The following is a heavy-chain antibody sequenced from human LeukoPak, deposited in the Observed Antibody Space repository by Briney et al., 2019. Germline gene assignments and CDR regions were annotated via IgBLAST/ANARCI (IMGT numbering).Heavy chain of an antibody. D-gene: IGHD5-18*01. J-gene: IGHJ4*02. CDR2: INPSGDTT. V-gene: IGHV1-46*01. CDR1: GYTFTSYY. CDR3: AKASHGNRGYGPPDS. Sequence: ASVKVSCKASGYTFTSYYIDWVRQAPGQGLEWMGVINPSGDTTNYAQKFQGRVTMTRDTSTTTVYMELSSLRAEDTAVYYCAKASHGNRGYGPPDSWGQGTLVTVSS.